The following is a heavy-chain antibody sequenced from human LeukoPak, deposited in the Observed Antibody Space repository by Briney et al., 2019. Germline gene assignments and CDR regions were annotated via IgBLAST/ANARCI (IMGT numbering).Heavy chain of an antibody. V-gene: IGHV4-34*01. J-gene: IGHJ5*02. Sequence: SETLSLTCAVYGGSFNGYYWNWIRQPPGKGLEWIGDISQSGSTNYNPSLKSRVTISVDTSKNQVSLRLNSVTAADTAMCYCARRSLYSISSGITPWGQGTLVTVSS. D-gene: IGHD6-6*01. CDR2: ISQSGST. CDR3: ARRSLYSISSGITP. CDR1: GGSFNGYY.